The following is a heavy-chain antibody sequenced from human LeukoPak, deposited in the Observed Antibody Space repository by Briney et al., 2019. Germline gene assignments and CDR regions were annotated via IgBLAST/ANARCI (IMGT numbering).Heavy chain of an antibody. V-gene: IGHV3-23*01. CDR1: GFTFNNYA. J-gene: IGHJ4*02. CDR3: AKVAFYGRIVY. CDR2: ISGSGGST. Sequence: PGGSLRLSCAVSGFTFNNYAMSWIRQVPGKGLEWISAISGSGGSTYYADSVRGRFSIFRDNSQNTLYLQMNSLRAEDTAVYYCAKVAFYGRIVYWGQGTLVTVSS. D-gene: IGHD2/OR15-2a*01.